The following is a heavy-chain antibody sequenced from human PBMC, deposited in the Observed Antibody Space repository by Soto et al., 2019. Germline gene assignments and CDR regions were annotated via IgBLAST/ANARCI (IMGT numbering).Heavy chain of an antibody. Sequence: QVQLVQSGAEVKRPGASVKVSCKASGYTFTSYYMQWVRQAPGQGLEWMGMINPSGTSTSYAQKFHGRVTLTKEPSTSTVYMELSSLRHEDTAVYYCARGTPRDGMDVWCQGTTVTVSS. V-gene: IGHV1-46*01. CDR1: GYTFTSYY. CDR2: INPSGTST. CDR3: ARGTPRDGMDV. J-gene: IGHJ6*02. D-gene: IGHD1-1*01.